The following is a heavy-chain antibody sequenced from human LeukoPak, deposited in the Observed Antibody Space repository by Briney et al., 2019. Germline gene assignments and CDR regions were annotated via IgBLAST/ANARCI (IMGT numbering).Heavy chain of an antibody. CDR1: GGSISSGGYY. CDR2: IYHSGST. Sequence: TSETLSLTCTVSGGSISSGGYYWSWIRQPPGKGLEWIGYIYHSGSTYYNPSLKSRVTISVDRSKNQFSLKLSSVTAADTAVYYCARDHIAATGPGYYYYMDVWSKGTTVTVSS. V-gene: IGHV4-30-2*01. CDR3: ARDHIAATGPGYYYYMDV. D-gene: IGHD6-13*01. J-gene: IGHJ6*03.